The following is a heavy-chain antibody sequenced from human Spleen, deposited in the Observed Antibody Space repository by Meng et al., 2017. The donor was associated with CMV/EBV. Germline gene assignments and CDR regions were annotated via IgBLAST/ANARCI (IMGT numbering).Heavy chain of an antibody. Sequence: GFTFSSYTMNWVRQAPGKGLEWVSSISSSSSYIYYADSVKGRFTISRDNAKNSLYLQMNSLRAEDTAVYYCARVYCSSTSCHDAFDIWGQGTLVTVSS. CDR1: GFTFSSYT. J-gene: IGHJ3*02. V-gene: IGHV3-21*01. CDR2: ISSSSSYI. CDR3: ARVYCSSTSCHDAFDI. D-gene: IGHD2-2*01.